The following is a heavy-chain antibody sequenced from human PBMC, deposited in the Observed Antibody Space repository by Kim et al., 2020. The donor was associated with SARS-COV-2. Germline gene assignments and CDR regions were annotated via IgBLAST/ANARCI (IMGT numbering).Heavy chain of an antibody. CDR3: ARVSGVRDFNYDSSGYYWGHGYYYGMDV. D-gene: IGHD3-22*01. J-gene: IGHJ6*02. Sequence: SQTLSLTCAISGDSVSSNSAAWNWIRQSPSRGLEWLGRTYYRSKWYNDYAVSVKSRITINPDTSKNQFSLQLNSVTPEDTAVYYCARVSGVRDFNYDSSGYYWGHGYYYGMDVWGQGTTVTVSS. CDR1: GDSVSSNSAA. CDR2: TYYRSKWYN. V-gene: IGHV6-1*01.